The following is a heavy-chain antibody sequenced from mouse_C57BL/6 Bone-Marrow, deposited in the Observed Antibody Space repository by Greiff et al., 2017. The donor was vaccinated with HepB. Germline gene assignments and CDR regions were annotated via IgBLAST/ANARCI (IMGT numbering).Heavy chain of an antibody. CDR3: VRYWYFDV. CDR1: GYSITSGYY. CDR2: ISYDGSN. J-gene: IGHJ1*03. D-gene: IGHD1-1*01. V-gene: IGHV3-6*01. Sequence: EVQLQQSGPGLVKPSQSLSLTCSVTGYSITSGYYWNWIRQFPGNKLEWMGYISYDGSNNYNPSLKNRISITRDTSKNQFFLKLNSVTTEDTATYYCVRYWYFDVWGTGTTVTVSS.